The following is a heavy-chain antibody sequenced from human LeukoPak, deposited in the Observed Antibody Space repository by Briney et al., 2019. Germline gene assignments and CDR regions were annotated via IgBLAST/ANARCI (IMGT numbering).Heavy chain of an antibody. Sequence: GGSLRLSCAASGFTVSDYSMSWVRQAPGKGLEWVSAISGSGSYTDYADSVKGRFTISKDNSKNTLYMRMNSLRAEDTAVYYCAKGPLLWDWGQGTLVTVSS. J-gene: IGHJ4*02. V-gene: IGHV3-23*01. CDR1: GFTVSDYS. CDR3: AKGPLLWD. D-gene: IGHD2/OR15-2a*01. CDR2: ISGSGSYT.